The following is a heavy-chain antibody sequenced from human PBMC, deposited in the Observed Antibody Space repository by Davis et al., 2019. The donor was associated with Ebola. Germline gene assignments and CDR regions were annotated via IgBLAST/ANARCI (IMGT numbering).Heavy chain of an antibody. V-gene: IGHV1-18*01. CDR2: ISAYNGNT. J-gene: IGHJ4*02. D-gene: IGHD6-19*01. CDR3: ARDGSVASIELDY. CDR1: GYTFNLYG. Sequence: ASVKVSCKASGYTFNLYGIGWVRQAPGQGLEWMGWISAYNGNTNYAQRFQDRVTLTTDTSTNTAYMEVRGLRSDDTAVYYCARDGSVASIELDYWGQGTLVTVSS.